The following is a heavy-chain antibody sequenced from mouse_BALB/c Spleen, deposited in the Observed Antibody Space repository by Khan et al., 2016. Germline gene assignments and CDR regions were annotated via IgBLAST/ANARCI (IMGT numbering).Heavy chain of an antibody. D-gene: IGHD2-1*01. CDR3: ARLGNYGWFAY. CDR2: INPDSSTI. V-gene: IGHV4-1*02. J-gene: IGHJ3*01. CDR1: GFDFSRYW. Sequence: EVKLLESGGGLVQPGGSLKLSCAASGFDFSRYWMRWVRQAPGKGLEWIGEINPDSSTIKYTPSLKDKFIISRANAKNTLYLQMSKVRSEDTALYYCARLGNYGWFAYCGQGTLVTVSA.